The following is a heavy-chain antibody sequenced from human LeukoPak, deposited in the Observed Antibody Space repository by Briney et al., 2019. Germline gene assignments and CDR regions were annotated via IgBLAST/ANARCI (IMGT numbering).Heavy chain of an antibody. CDR2: MNPKSGNT. Sequence: GASVKVSCKASGYTFTSYDINWVRQATGQGLEWMGWMNPKSGNTGYAQKFQGRVTMTRNTSISTAYMELSSLRSEDTAVYYCARDRNIDSSGYYYDAFDIWGQGTMVTVSS. D-gene: IGHD3-22*01. CDR1: GYTFTSYD. CDR3: ARDRNIDSSGYYYDAFDI. V-gene: IGHV1-8*01. J-gene: IGHJ3*02.